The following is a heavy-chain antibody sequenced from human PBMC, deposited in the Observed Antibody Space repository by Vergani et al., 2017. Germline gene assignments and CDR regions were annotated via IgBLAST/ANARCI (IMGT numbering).Heavy chain of an antibody. CDR2: ISPGASTV. Sequence: LEESGGGSVKPGGSLRLSCAASGFKFSDHYMSWIRQAPGKGLEWVSHISPGASTVSYTDSVTGRFTVSRNNDNNSLTLDMTTLRVEDTAVYYCAKYPGICKTRHYYSRDVWCQGSTVTVAS. CDR3: AKYPGICKTRHYYSRDV. CDR1: GFKFSDHY. D-gene: IGHD1-14*01. V-gene: IGHV3-11*04. J-gene: IGHJ6*02.